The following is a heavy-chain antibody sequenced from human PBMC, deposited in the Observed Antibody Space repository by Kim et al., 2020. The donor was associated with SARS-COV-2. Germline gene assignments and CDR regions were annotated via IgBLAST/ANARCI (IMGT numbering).Heavy chain of an antibody. V-gene: IGHV3-30*18. CDR2: VSSDGSDK. CDR3: GKDRLVLPASMSYEAFHI. D-gene: IGHD3-9*01. CDR1: GFTFSSYA. Sequence: GGSLRLSCGASGFTFSSYAMHWVRQAPGKGLEWLAVVSSDGSDKYYADSLKGRFTISRDNSKNTLYLQMNSLTAEDTAVYYCGKDRLVLPASMSYEAFHIWGQGTMVTVSS. J-gene: IGHJ3*02.